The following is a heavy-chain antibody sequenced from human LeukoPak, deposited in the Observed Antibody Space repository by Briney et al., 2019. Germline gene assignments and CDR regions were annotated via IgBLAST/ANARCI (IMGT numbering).Heavy chain of an antibody. CDR1: GFTFSSYW. Sequence: PGGSLRLSCAASGFTFSSYWMSWVRQAPGKGLEWVANIKQDGSEKYYVDSVKGRFTISRDNAKNSLYLQMNSLRAEDTAVYYCARDGLAARMSYYYYYMDVWGKGTTVTVSS. J-gene: IGHJ6*03. D-gene: IGHD6-6*01. CDR2: IKQDGSEK. CDR3: ARDGLAARMSYYYYYMDV. V-gene: IGHV3-7*01.